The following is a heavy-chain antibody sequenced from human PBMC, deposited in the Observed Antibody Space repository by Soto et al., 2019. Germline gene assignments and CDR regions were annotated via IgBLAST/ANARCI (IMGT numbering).Heavy chain of an antibody. CDR1: GYSFNHYY. V-gene: IGHV1-2*02. D-gene: IGHD6-19*01. CDR2: INSNSGGA. J-gene: IGHJ4*02. CDR3: ARQGSGWFHYDY. Sequence: QVQLVQSGTEVKKPGASVRVSCEASGYSFNHYYMAWVRQAPGQGLEWMGWINSNSGGANYAQKFQGRVTMTRDTSISTAYMELSRLRSDDTAVYYCARQGSGWFHYDYWGQGTLVTVSS.